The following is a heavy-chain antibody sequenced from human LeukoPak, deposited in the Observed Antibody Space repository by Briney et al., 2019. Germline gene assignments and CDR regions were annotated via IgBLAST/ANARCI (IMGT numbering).Heavy chain of an antibody. Sequence: ASVKVSCKASGYAFTTYDMHWVRQAPGQGLEWMGMINPGGGSTNYAQKFQGRVTMTRDTSTSTLYMALSSLRSEDTAVYYCARSYSTAWPEDYWGQGTLVTVSS. CDR3: ARSYSTAWPEDY. D-gene: IGHD6-19*01. CDR2: INPGGGST. CDR1: GYAFTTYD. V-gene: IGHV1-46*01. J-gene: IGHJ4*02.